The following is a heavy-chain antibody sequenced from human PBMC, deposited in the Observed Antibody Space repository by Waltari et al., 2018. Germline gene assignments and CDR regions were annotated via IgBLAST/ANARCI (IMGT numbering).Heavy chain of an antibody. CDR2: INHSGST. Sequence: QVQLQQWGAGLLKPSETLSLTCAVYGGSFSGYYWRWIRQPPGKGLEWIGEINHSGSTNYNPSLKSRVTISVDTSKNQFSLKLSSVTAADTAVYYCARTYYDYVWGTPWGDYWGQGTLVTVSS. J-gene: IGHJ4*02. CDR1: GGSFSGYY. V-gene: IGHV4-34*01. D-gene: IGHD3-16*01. CDR3: ARTYYDYVWGTPWGDY.